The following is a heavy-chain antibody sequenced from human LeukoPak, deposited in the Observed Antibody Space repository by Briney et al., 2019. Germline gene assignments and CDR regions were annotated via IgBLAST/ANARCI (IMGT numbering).Heavy chain of an antibody. CDR2: ISSGSSYI. CDR3: ARGGTGATRDDTFDI. J-gene: IGHJ3*02. CDR1: GFTFSTYS. Sequence: EPGGSLRLSCAASGFTFSTYSMNRVRQAPGKGLEGVSSISSGSSYIFYADSVRGRFTISRDNAKSSLYLQMNSLTAEDTAVYYCARGGTGATRDDTFDIWGQGTMVTVSS. D-gene: IGHD1-7*01. V-gene: IGHV3-21*01.